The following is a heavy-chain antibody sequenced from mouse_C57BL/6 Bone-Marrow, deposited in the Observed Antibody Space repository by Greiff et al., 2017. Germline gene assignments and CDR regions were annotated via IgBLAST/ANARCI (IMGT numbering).Heavy chain of an antibody. J-gene: IGHJ1*03. V-gene: IGHV1-69*01. D-gene: IGHD2-2*01. Sequence: VQLQQPGAELVMPGASVKLSCKASGYTFTSYWMHWVKQRPGQGLEWIGEIDPSDSYTNYNQKFKGKSTLTADKSSSTAYMQLSSLTSEDSAVYYCAGEGLRFYWYFDVWGTGTTVTVSS. CDR3: AGEGLRFYWYFDV. CDR1: GYTFTSYW. CDR2: IDPSDSYT.